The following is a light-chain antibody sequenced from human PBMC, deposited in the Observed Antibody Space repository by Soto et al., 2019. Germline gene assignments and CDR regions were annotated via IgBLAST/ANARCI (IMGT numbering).Light chain of an antibody. CDR2: LGS. J-gene: IGKJ4*01. V-gene: IGKV2-28*01. CDR3: MQALQTPT. CDR1: QSLLQSNGYNY. Sequence: DIVMTQSPLSLPVTPGESASISCRSSQSLLQSNGYNYLDWYLQRPGQSPQLLIYLGSNRASGVPDRFSGSGSGTDFTLKISRVEAEDVGVYYCMQALQTPTFGGGTKVEIK.